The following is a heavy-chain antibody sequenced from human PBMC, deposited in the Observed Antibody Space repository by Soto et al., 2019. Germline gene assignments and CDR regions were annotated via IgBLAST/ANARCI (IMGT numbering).Heavy chain of an antibody. CDR1: GGSFSGYY. V-gene: IGHV4-34*01. D-gene: IGHD3-22*01. CDR2: INHSGST. CDR3: ARAAVRSSGITPSFRY. J-gene: IGHJ4*02. Sequence: QVQLQQWGAGLLKPSETLSLTCAVYGGSFSGYYWSWIRQPPGKGLEWIGEINHSGSTNYNPSLKSRVTISVDTSKNQFSLKLSSVTAADTAVYYCARAAVRSSGITPSFRYWRQGTLVTVSS.